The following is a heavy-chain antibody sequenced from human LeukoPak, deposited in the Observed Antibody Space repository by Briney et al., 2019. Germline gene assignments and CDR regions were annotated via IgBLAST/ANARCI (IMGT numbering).Heavy chain of an antibody. CDR3: ARNTPSGTYFFDY. CDR1: GSTFDVYG. J-gene: IGHJ4*02. D-gene: IGHD1-26*01. Sequence: GGSLRLSCAASGSTFDVYGMGWVRQPRGRGLEWVSFINWNGGSTGYADSVTGRFTISRDNDKTYLYLKMNSLSAEATDLYHCARNTPSGTYFFDYWGQGTLVTVSS. V-gene: IGHV3-20*01. CDR2: INWNGGST.